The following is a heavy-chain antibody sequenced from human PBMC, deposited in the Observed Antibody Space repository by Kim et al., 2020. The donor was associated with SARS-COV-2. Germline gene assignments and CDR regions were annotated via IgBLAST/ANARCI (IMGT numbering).Heavy chain of an antibody. Sequence: RVTISVDTSKNQFSLKLSSVTAADTAVYYCAREGLGYCSSTSCYRAFDIWGQGTMVTVSS. J-gene: IGHJ3*02. CDR3: AREGLGYCSSTSCYRAFDI. V-gene: IGHV4-30-2*04. D-gene: IGHD2-2*01.